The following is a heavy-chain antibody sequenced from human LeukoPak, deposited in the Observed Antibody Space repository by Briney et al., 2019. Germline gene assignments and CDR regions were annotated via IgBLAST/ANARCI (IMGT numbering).Heavy chain of an antibody. J-gene: IGHJ4*02. Sequence: PGGSLRLSCAASGFTFRDYYMSWIRQAPGKGLEWISYITNSDSTMYYVDSVKGRFTISRDNAKNSLYLQMSSLRGEDTAVYYCARDRGIVGPTGYYFDYWGQGTLVTVSS. V-gene: IGHV3-11*01. CDR1: GFTFRDYY. D-gene: IGHD1-26*01. CDR2: ITNSDSTM. CDR3: ARDRGIVGPTGYYFDY.